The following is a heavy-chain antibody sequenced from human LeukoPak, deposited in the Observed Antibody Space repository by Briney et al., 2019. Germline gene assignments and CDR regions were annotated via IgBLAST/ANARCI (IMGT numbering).Heavy chain of an antibody. CDR1: GGTFSSYA. D-gene: IGHD4-17*01. CDR2: IIPIFGTA. Sequence: GASVKVSCKASGGTFSSYAISSLRPAPGQGLEWMGGIIPIFGTANYAQKFQGRVTITADESTSTAYMELSSLRSEDTAVYYCARVTVTTLFDHWGPGTLVTVSS. V-gene: IGHV1-69*13. J-gene: IGHJ4*02. CDR3: ARVTVTTLFDH.